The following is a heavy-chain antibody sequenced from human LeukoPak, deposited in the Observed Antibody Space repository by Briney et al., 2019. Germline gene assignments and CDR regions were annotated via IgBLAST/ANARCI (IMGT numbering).Heavy chain of an antibody. CDR3: ARERRGEQLPKMDYYYYMDV. D-gene: IGHD6-13*01. CDR1: GFTFSSNY. Sequence: GGSLRLSCAAAGFTFSSNYMNWVRQAPGKGLEWVSVIDSGGSTYYADSVTGRFTISRDNSKNTLYHQMNSLGVEDTAVYCCARERRGEQLPKMDYYYYMDVWGKGTTVTTSS. CDR2: IDSGGST. J-gene: IGHJ6*03. V-gene: IGHV3-53*01.